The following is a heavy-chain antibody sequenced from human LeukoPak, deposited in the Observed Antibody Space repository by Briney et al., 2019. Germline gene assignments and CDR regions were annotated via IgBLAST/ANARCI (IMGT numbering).Heavy chain of an antibody. CDR3: ARVRSAAAGPLDY. D-gene: IGHD6-13*01. CDR1: GFTVSSNY. J-gene: IGHJ4*02. CDR2: ISTSSSYI. Sequence: GGSLRLSCAASGFTVSSNYMSWVRQAPGKGLEWVSSISTSSSYIYYADSVKGRFTISRDNARNSLYLQMNSLRAEDTAVYHCARVRSAAAGPLDYWGQGTLVAVSS. V-gene: IGHV3-21*01.